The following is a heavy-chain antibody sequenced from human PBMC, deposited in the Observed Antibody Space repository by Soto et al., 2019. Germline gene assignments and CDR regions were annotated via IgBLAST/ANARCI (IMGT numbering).Heavy chain of an antibody. CDR2: ISWNSGSI. V-gene: IGHV3-9*01. Sequence: PGGSLRLSCAASGFSFDDYAMHWVRQAPGKGLEWVSGISWNSGSIGYADSVKGRFTISRDNAKRSLYLQMMSLTAEDTAIYYCVRGGGGGLFDPWGQGTMVTVSS. J-gene: IGHJ5*02. CDR1: GFSFDDYA. D-gene: IGHD2-15*01. CDR3: VRGGGGGLFDP.